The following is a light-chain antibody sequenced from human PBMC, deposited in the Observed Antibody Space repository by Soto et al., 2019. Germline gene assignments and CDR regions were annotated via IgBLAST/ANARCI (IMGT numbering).Light chain of an antibody. CDR3: QQYGNSPLT. CDR2: AAS. Sequence: DIQMTQSPSTLSASVGDRVTITCRASQSISSWLAWYQQKPGKAPKLLIYAASSLQSGVPSRFSGSGSGTDFTLTISRLEPEDFALYYCQQYGNSPLTFGGGTKVDI. J-gene: IGKJ4*01. CDR1: QSISSW. V-gene: IGKV1-5*01.